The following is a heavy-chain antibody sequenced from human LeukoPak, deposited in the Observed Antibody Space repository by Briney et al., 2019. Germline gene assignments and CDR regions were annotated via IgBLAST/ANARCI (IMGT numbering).Heavy chain of an antibody. Sequence: GSLRLSCAASGFTFSSYAMSWVRQAPGKGLEWVSAISGSGGSTYYADSVKGRFTISRDNSKNTLYLQMNSLRAEDTAVYYCAKSPIVVVPAATEGDAFDIWGQGTMVTVSS. CDR3: AKSPIVVVPAATEGDAFDI. V-gene: IGHV3-23*01. CDR1: GFTFSSYA. D-gene: IGHD2-2*01. J-gene: IGHJ3*02. CDR2: ISGSGGST.